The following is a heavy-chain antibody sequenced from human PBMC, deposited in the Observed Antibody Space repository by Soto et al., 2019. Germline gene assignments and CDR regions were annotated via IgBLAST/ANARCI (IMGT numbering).Heavy chain of an antibody. Sequence: EVQVVESGGGLVQPGGSLRLSCAASGFSVSSYYMSWFRQAPGKGLEWVSVIYRGGVIYYADSVQGRFTTSRDISKNSLYLQMNSLRVEDTAVYYCARERLDVLTIWGQGAVVTVSS. CDR3: ARERLDVLTI. D-gene: IGHD1-1*01. J-gene: IGHJ4*02. CDR1: GFSVSSYY. V-gene: IGHV3-66*01. CDR2: IYRGGVI.